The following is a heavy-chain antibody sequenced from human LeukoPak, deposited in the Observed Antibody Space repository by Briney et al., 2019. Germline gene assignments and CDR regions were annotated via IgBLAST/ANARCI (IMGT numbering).Heavy chain of an antibody. Sequence: SETLSLTCTVSGGSISSSSYYWGWIRQPPRKGLEWIGSIYYSGSTYCNPSLKSRVTISVDTSKNQFSLKLSSVTAADTAVYYCARAHIVVVPAARGFDPWGQGTLVTVSS. CDR3: ARAHIVVVPAARGFDP. J-gene: IGHJ5*02. CDR2: IYYSGST. V-gene: IGHV4-39*07. D-gene: IGHD2-2*01. CDR1: GGSISSSSYY.